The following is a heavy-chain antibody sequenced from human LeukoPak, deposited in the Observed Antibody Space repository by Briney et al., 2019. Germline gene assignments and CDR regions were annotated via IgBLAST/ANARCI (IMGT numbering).Heavy chain of an antibody. CDR2: TYSSGST. J-gene: IGHJ5*02. CDR1: RGSISSYY. D-gene: IGHD5-12*01. CDR3: ARQYSAYLYNGFDP. V-gene: IGHV4-4*07. Sequence: SETLSLTCTVSRGSISSYYWSWIRQPAGKGLEWIGHTYSSGSTNYNPSLKSRVTMSVDTSKNQFSLKLSSVTAADTAIYYCARQYSAYLYNGFDPWGQGTLVTVSS.